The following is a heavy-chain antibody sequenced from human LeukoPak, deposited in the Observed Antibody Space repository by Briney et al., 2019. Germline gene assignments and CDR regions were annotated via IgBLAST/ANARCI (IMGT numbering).Heavy chain of an antibody. CDR1: GGSFSGYY. J-gene: IGHJ4*02. Sequence: ASETLSLTCAVYGGSFSGYYWSWIRQPPGKGLEWIGEINHSGSTNYNPSLKSRVTISVDTSKNQFSLKLSSVTAADTAVYYCARHNRGGGYYFDYWGQGTLVTVSS. D-gene: IGHD1-1*01. CDR3: ARHNRGGGYYFDY. CDR2: INHSGST. V-gene: IGHV4-34*01.